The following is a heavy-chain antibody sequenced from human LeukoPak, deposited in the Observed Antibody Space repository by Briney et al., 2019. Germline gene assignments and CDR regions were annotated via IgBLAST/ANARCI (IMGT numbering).Heavy chain of an antibody. CDR3: PRRYDSRGPWSIDF. D-gene: IGHD3-22*01. CDR2: INPNIGTT. J-gene: IGHJ3*01. V-gene: IGHV1-2*02. CDR1: RYTFIYHI. Sequence: ASVKVSFECSRYTFIYHIIHWVRQAPGQGLEWTGWINPNIGTTNYAKRFQGRLTVTMDTSINTAFMVLSSLNPDDTAVFYCPRRYDSRGPWSIDFWGQETLVTVSS.